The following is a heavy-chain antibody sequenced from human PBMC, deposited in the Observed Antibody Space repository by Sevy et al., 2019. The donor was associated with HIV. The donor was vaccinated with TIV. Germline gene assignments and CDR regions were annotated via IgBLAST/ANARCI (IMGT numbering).Heavy chain of an antibody. CDR2: IFSGGST. J-gene: IGHJ4*02. CDR1: GDSISRSGYY. D-gene: IGHD1-1*01. CDR3: ARERTRRKRRGHFDS. Sequence: SETLSLTCTVSGDSISRSGYYWTWLRQHPGRGLEWLGYIFSGGSTHYNPSPRSRLTISVDTSTNEFSRTLTSVIAAETAVYYCARERTRRKRRGHFDSWGPGMLVTVSS. V-gene: IGHV4-31*03.